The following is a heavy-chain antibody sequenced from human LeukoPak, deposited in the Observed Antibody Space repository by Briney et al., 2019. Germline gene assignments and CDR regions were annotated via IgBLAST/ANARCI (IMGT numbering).Heavy chain of an antibody. Sequence: PSETLSLTCTVSGGSISSYYWSWIRQPPGKGLEWIGYIYYSGSTNYNPSLKSRVTISVDTSKNQFSLKLSSVTAADTAVYYCAGXXXXELLRVAPPYYYGMDVWGQGTTVTVS. V-gene: IGHV4-59*01. J-gene: IGHJ6*02. CDR2: IYYSGST. CDR1: GGSISSYY. CDR3: AGXXXXELLRVAPPYYYGMDV. D-gene: IGHD1-26*01.